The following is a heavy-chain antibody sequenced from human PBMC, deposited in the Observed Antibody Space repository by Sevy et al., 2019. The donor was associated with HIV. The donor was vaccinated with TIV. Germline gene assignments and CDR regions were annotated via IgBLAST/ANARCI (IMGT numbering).Heavy chain of an antibody. D-gene: IGHD7-27*01. J-gene: IGHJ3*02. CDR1: GFTFSNAW. CDR3: TTDPAPNWGSSDAFDI. V-gene: IGHV3-15*01. CDR2: IKSKTDGGTT. Sequence: GGSLRLSCAASGFTFSNAWMSWVRQAPGKGLEWVGRIKSKTDGGTTDYAAPVKGRFTISRDDSKNKLYLQMNSLKTEDTAVYYCTTDPAPNWGSSDAFDIWGQGTMVTVSS.